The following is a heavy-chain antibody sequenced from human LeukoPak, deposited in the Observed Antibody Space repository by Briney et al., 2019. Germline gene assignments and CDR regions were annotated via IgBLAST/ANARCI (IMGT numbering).Heavy chain of an antibody. J-gene: IGHJ4*02. D-gene: IGHD3-22*01. V-gene: IGHV3-33*01. Sequence: GGSLRLSCAASGFTFSSYGMHWVRQAPGKGLEWVAVIWYDGSNKYYADSVKGRFTISRGNSKNTLYLQMNSLRAEDTAVYYCARGSNYDSSGYCVYWGQGTLVTVSS. CDR2: IWYDGSNK. CDR1: GFTFSSYG. CDR3: ARGSNYDSSGYCVY.